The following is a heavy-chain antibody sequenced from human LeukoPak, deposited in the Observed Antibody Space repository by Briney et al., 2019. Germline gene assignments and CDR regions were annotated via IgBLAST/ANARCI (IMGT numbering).Heavy chain of an antibody. Sequence: VSVKVSCKTSGYTFNSHGISWVRQAPGQGLEWMGWIRPYDGNTKYAQNFQGRVTMTTDTSTSTAYMELRSLRSDDTAVYYCARESVAAADFFDYWGQGTLVTVSS. J-gene: IGHJ4*02. V-gene: IGHV1-18*01. CDR1: GYTFNSHG. D-gene: IGHD6-13*01. CDR2: IRPYDGNT. CDR3: ARESVAAADFFDY.